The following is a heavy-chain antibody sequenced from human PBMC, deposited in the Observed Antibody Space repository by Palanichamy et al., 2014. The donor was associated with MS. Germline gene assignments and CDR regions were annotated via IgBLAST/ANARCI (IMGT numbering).Heavy chain of an antibody. CDR3: AKDGKPPIVTYYFDY. CDR2: ISGSGIST. D-gene: IGHD3-22*01. Sequence: EVQLLESGGGLVQPGGSLRLSCAASGFTFSSYGMSWVRQAPGKGLEWVSAISGSGISTYYAGSVKGRFTISRDNSKNTLFLQMNTLRADDTAVYYCAKDGKPPIVTYYFDYWGQETLVTVS. V-gene: IGHV3-23*01. J-gene: IGHJ4*02. CDR1: GFTFSSYG.